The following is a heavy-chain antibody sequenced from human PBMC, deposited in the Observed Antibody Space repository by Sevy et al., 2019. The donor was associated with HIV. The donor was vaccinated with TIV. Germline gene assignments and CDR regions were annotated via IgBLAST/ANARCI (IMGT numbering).Heavy chain of an antibody. V-gene: IGHV3-30*09. CDR3: ARDAGYSTGWYAGY. CDR1: GFSISPYA. Sequence: GGSLRLSCAASGFSISPYAFHWVRQAPGKGLEWVALMSYDGSTRYYADSAKGRFAISKDNSKNTLYLQMNSLRIEDTASYYWARDAGYSTGWYAGYWGQGTLVTVS. D-gene: IGHD6-19*01. CDR2: MSYDGSTR. J-gene: IGHJ4*02.